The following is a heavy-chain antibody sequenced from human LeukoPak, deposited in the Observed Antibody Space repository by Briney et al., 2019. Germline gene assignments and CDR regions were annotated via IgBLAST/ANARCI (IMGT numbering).Heavy chain of an antibody. CDR3: ARDERTIFGVVDY. D-gene: IGHD3-3*01. J-gene: IGHJ4*02. V-gene: IGHV3-30-3*01. CDR1: GFTFSSYA. CDR2: ISYDGSNK. Sequence: PGRSLRLSCAASGFTFSSYAMHWVRQAPGKGLEWVAVISYDGSNKYYADSVKGRFTISRDNSKNTLYLQMNSLRAEDTAVYYCARDERTIFGVVDYWGQGTLVTVSS.